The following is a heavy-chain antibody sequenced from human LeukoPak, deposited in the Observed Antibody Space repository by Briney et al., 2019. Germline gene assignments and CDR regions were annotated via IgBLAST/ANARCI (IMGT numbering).Heavy chain of an antibody. Sequence: SETLSLTCTVSGGSIGSYYWSWIRQPPGKGLEWIGYIHYSGSTNYNPSLKSRVTTSVDTPKNQFSLKLSSVTAADTAVYYCARGLLMAFDIWGHGTMVSVSS. J-gene: IGHJ3*02. D-gene: IGHD3-10*01. CDR3: ARGLLMAFDI. V-gene: IGHV4-59*01. CDR1: GGSIGSYY. CDR2: IHYSGST.